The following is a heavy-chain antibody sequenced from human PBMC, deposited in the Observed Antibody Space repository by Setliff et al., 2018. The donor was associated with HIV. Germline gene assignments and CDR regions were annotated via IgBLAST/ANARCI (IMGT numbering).Heavy chain of an antibody. CDR1: GYIFTSYW. CDR3: VGTTVETGWFDP. V-gene: IGHV5-51*01. D-gene: IGHD4-17*01. J-gene: IGHJ5*02. Sequence: PGESLKISCRGSGYIFTSYWIGWVRQMPGKGLEWMGIIYAGDSDTKYSPSFQGQVTISTDKAINTAYLQWKSLKASDTAMYYCVGTTVETGWFDPWGQGTLVTVSS. CDR2: IYAGDSDT.